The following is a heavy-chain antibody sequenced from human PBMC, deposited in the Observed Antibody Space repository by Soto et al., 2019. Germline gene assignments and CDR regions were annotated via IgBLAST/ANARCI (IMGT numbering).Heavy chain of an antibody. J-gene: IGHJ5*02. Sequence: PSETLSLTCTFSGCSISSGGYYLSWIRQHPGKGLEWIGYIYYSGSTYYNPSLKSRVTISVDTSKNQFSLKLSSVTAADTAVYYCARGEVEDDYSNMWGPPRNWFDPWGQGTQVTVSS. V-gene: IGHV4-31*03. CDR2: IYYSGST. D-gene: IGHD4-4*01. CDR1: GCSISSGGYY. CDR3: ARGEVEDDYSNMWGPPRNWFDP.